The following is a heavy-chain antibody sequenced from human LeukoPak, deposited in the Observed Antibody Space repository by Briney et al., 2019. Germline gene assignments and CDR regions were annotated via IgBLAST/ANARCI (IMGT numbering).Heavy chain of an antibody. D-gene: IGHD2-2*01. J-gene: IGHJ4*02. CDR3: VRYCSSTSCYLGIDY. CDR1: GESFSGYS. V-gene: IGHV4-34*12. Sequence: SETLSLTCAVYGESFSGYSWSWFRQPPGKGLEWIGEVIHGGSSNYNPSLESRVTISVDTSKNQFSLKLSSVTAADTAVYYCVRYCSSTSCYLGIDYWGQGTLVTVSS. CDR2: VIHGGSS.